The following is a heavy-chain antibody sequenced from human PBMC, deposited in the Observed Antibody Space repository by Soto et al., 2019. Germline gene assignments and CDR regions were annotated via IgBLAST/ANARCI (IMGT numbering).Heavy chain of an antibody. CDR2: INRDGIGT. CDR1: GFTFSTYW. CDR3: GPLGNFGVVMGH. J-gene: IGHJ4*02. Sequence: EVQLVESGGGLVQPGGSLRLSCAASGFTFSTYWMHWVRQAPGKGLVWVSRINRDGIGTTYAESVKGRFTISRDNTKKMLYLQMNSLRVEDTAVCYCGPLGNFGVVMGHWGQGTLVTVSS. D-gene: IGHD3-3*01. V-gene: IGHV3-74*03.